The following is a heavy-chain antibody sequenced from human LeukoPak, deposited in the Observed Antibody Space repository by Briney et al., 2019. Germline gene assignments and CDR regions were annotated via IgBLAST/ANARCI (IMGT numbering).Heavy chain of an antibody. CDR3: ARVVSGYYYDSSGLNWFDP. V-gene: IGHV4-4*02. D-gene: IGHD3-22*01. CDR2: IYHSGST. J-gene: IGHJ5*02. CDR1: GGSISSSDW. Sequence: SGTLSLTCAVSGGSISSSDWWSWVRQPPGKGLEWIGEIYHSGSTNYNPSLKSRVTISVDRSKNQFSLKLSSVTAADTAVYYCARVVSGYYYDSSGLNWFDPWGQGTLVTVSS.